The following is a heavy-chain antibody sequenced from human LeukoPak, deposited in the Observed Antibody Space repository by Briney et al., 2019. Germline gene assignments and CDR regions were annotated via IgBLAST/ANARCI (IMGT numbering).Heavy chain of an antibody. J-gene: IGHJ5*02. CDR3: AKDSDYDFWSGSGSWFDP. CDR2: ISGSGGST. CDR1: GFTFSSYA. Sequence: GGSLRLSCAASGFTFSSYAMSWVRQAPGKGLEWVSAISGSGGSTYYADSVKGRFTISRDNSKNTLYLQMNRLRAEDTAVYYCAKDSDYDFWSGSGSWFDPWGQGTLVTVSS. D-gene: IGHD3-3*01. V-gene: IGHV3-23*01.